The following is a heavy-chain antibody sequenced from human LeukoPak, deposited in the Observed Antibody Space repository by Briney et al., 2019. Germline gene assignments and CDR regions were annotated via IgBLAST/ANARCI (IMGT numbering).Heavy chain of an antibody. CDR2: IYTSGST. J-gene: IGHJ5*02. Sequence: SETLSLTCTVSGGSISSCYWSWIRQPAGKGLEWIGRIYTSGSTNYNPSLKSRVTMSVDTSKNQFSLKLSSVTAADTAVYYCARSVAVAGTYNWFDPWGQGTLVTVSS. D-gene: IGHD6-19*01. V-gene: IGHV4-4*07. CDR3: ARSVAVAGTYNWFDP. CDR1: GGSISSCY.